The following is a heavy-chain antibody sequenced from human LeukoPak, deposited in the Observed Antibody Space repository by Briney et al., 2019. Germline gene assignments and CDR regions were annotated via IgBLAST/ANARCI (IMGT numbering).Heavy chain of an antibody. D-gene: IGHD5-18*01. CDR2: INSDGSST. V-gene: IGHV3-74*01. Sequence: GGSLRLSCAASGLTFRTYAMSWVRQAPGKGLEWVSSINSDGSSTSYADSVKGRFTISRDNAKNTLYLQMNSLRAEDTAVYYCAREGGYSYGLNWGQGTLVTVSS. J-gene: IGHJ4*02. CDR1: GLTFRTYA. CDR3: AREGGYSYGLN.